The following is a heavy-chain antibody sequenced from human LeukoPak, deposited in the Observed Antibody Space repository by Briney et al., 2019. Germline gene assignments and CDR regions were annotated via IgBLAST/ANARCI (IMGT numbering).Heavy chain of an antibody. J-gene: IGHJ4*02. CDR3: ARRYYDSSGSFFDY. V-gene: IGHV3-21*01. CDR2: ISSSSSYI. CDR1: GFTFSSYS. D-gene: IGHD3-22*01. Sequence: PGGSLRLSCAASGFTFSSYSMNWVRPAPGKGLEWVSSISSSSSYIYYADSVKGRFTISRDNDKNSLYLQMNSLRAEDTAVYYCARRYYDSSGSFFDYWGQGTLVTVSS.